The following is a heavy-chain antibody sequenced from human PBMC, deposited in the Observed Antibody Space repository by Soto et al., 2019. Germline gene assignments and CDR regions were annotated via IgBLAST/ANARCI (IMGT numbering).Heavy chain of an antibody. Sequence: PSETLSLTCAVYGGSFSGYYWSCIRQPPGKGLEWIGEINHSGSTNYSPSLKSRVTISVDTSKNQFSLQLSSVTAEDTAVYYCASHTTYYDILTGYTPLDYWGQGNLVTVS. V-gene: IGHV4-34*01. CDR2: INHSGST. D-gene: IGHD3-9*01. CDR1: GGSFSGYY. J-gene: IGHJ4*02. CDR3: ASHTTYYDILTGYTPLDY.